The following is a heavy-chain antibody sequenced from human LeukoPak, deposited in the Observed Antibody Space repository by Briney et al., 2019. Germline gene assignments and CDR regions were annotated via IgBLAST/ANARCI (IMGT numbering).Heavy chain of an antibody. CDR1: VFTLRSYS. D-gene: IGHD6-13*01. Sequence: GGSLRLSCAASVFTLRSYSLSWVRQAPGKGLEWVSSISSSSSYIYYLDSVKRRFTISRDNDKNSLYLQMNSLRAEDTAVYYCARDLVAAPPSAYWFDPWVQGTLVTVSS. V-gene: IGHV3-21*01. CDR2: ISSSSSYI. J-gene: IGHJ5*02. CDR3: ARDLVAAPPSAYWFDP.